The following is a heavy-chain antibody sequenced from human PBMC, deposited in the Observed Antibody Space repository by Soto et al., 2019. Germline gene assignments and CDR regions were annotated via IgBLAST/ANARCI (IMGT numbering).Heavy chain of an antibody. CDR2: IIPILDIT. D-gene: IGHD6-19*01. CDR3: ARQLVRDDFYYYYHMDV. Sequence: QVQLVQSGAEVKKPGSSVKVSCKAAGGTFSNSTINWVXXXPGQGLEWMGRIIPILDITNHAQRFQGRVTITADXSTXTXXXXXXXXXSEXTAVYYCARQLVRDDFYYYYHMDVWGTGTTVTVSS. J-gene: IGHJ6*03. V-gene: IGHV1-69*02. CDR1: GGTFSNST.